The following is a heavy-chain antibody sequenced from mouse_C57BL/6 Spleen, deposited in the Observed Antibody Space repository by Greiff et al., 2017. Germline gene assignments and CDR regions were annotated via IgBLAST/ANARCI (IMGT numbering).Heavy chain of an antibody. CDR3: ARSTGRANYFDY. D-gene: IGHD4-1*02. CDR2: ISSGGSYT. Sequence: EVQLVESGGDLVKPGGSLKLSCAASGFTFSSYGMSWVRQTPDKRLEWVATISSGGSYTYYPDSVKGRFTISRDNAKNTLYLQMSSLKSEDTAMYYCARSTGRANYFDYWGQGTTLTVSS. V-gene: IGHV5-6*01. CDR1: GFTFSSYG. J-gene: IGHJ2*01.